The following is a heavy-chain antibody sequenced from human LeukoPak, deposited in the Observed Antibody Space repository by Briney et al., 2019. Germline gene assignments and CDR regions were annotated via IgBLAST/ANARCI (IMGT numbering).Heavy chain of an antibody. CDR2: IIPIFGTA. CDR1: GGTFSSYA. J-gene: IGHJ4*02. D-gene: IGHD2-2*01. V-gene: IGHV1-69*13. CDR3: AVPLYCSSTSCYLDY. Sequence: GASVKVSCKASGGTFSSYAINWVRQAPGQGLEWMGGIIPIFGTANYAQNFQGRVTITADESTSTAYMELSSLRSEDTAVYYCAVPLYCSSTSCYLDYWGQGTLVTVSS.